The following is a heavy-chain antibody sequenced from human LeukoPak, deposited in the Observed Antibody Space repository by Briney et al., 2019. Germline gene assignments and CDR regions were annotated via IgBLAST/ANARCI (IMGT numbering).Heavy chain of an antibody. Sequence: SDTLSLPCVVSGGPHRRSNRWGWVRHPPGKGRERIGEIYHSGSTNYIPSLKTRLAISVDKSKNQFSLSLTSVTAADTAVYYCARGRDGFNSLPFDYWGQGTLVTVSS. D-gene: IGHD5-24*01. CDR3: ARGRDGFNSLPFDY. CDR2: IYHSGST. V-gene: IGHV4-4*02. J-gene: IGHJ4*02. CDR1: GGPHRRSNR.